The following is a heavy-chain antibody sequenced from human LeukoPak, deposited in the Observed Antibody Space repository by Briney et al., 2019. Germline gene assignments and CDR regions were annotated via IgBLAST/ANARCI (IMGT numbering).Heavy chain of an antibody. J-gene: IGHJ4*02. CDR2: ISGGGGST. V-gene: IGHV3-23*01. Sequence: NPGGSLRLSCAASGFTFSSYAMSWVRQAPGKGLEWVSAISGGGGSTYYADFVKGRFTISRDNTKNILYLQMNSLKVEDTAIYYCSRSQFDYWGQGVLVTVSS. CDR3: SRSQFDY. CDR1: GFTFSSYA.